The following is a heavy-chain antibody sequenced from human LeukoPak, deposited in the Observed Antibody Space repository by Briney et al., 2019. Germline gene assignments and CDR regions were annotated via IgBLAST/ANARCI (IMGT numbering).Heavy chain of an antibody. V-gene: IGHV3-64*01. CDR3: ARGGATTLFDY. CDR2: ITTNGDKT. CDR1: GFTFSSYA. D-gene: IGHD1-26*01. Sequence: GGSLRLSCAASGFTFSSYAMHWVRQDPGKGLEYVSAITTNGDKTYYGNSVKGRFTISRDNSKNTLYLQMGSLRIEDMAVYYCARGGATTLFDYWGQGTLVTVSS. J-gene: IGHJ4*02.